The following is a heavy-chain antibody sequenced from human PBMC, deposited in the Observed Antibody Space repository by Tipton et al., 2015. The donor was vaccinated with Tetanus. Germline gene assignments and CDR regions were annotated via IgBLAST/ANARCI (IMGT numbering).Heavy chain of an antibody. CDR2: IFHSGST. D-gene: IGHD3-10*01. CDR1: GDSMTRYY. J-gene: IGHJ6*02. CDR3: AGDGEKIMTSDRRQRRATNYYYHYGLDV. V-gene: IGHV4-59*01. Sequence: TLSLTCTVSGDSMTRYYWSWIRQPPGKGLEWISYIFHSGSTNYNPSLKSRVTISVDTSKNQITLTLKSVTAADTALYYCAGDGEKIMTSDRRQRRATNYYYHYGLDVWGQGTTVTVSS.